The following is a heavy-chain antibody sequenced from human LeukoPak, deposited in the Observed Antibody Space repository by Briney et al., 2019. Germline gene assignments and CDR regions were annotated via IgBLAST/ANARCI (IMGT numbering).Heavy chain of an antibody. CDR3: ARGAGSSGWYRYSDY. V-gene: IGHV3-7*01. Sequence: GGSLRLSCAASGFTFSSYAMSWVRQAPGKGLEWVAYIKQDGSEKYYVDSVKGRFTISRGNAKNSLYLQMNSLRAEDTAVYYCARGAGSSGWYRYSDYWGQGTLVTVSS. D-gene: IGHD6-19*01. J-gene: IGHJ4*02. CDR1: GFTFSSYA. CDR2: IKQDGSEK.